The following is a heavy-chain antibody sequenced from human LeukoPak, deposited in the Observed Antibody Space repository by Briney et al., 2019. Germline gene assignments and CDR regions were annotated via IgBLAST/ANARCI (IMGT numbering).Heavy chain of an antibody. CDR3: ARQRSSSWYLYFDY. CDR2: IYYSGST. Sequence: PSQTLSLTCAFSGGSISSYYWSWIRQPPGKGLEWIGYIYYSGSTNYNPSLKSRVTISVDTSKNQFSLKLSSVTAADTAVYYCARQRSSSWYLYFDYWGQGTLVTVSS. CDR1: GGSISSYY. V-gene: IGHV4-59*01. D-gene: IGHD6-13*01. J-gene: IGHJ4*02.